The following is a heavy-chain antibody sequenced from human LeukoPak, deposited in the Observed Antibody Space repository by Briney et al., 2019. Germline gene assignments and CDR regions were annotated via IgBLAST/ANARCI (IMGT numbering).Heavy chain of an antibody. V-gene: IGHV3-30*03. CDR2: ISYDGSNE. Sequence: GGALRLSCASSGFTFSSYVFHWVGQAPAKGLEGVAVISYDGSNEYYAHSVKGRFTISRDNSKNTLYLQMSSLRAEDTVVYYCARDLSVVGPFDYWGEGTLVTVSS. CDR3: ARDLSVVGPFDY. CDR1: GFTFSSYV. D-gene: IGHD1-26*01. J-gene: IGHJ4*02.